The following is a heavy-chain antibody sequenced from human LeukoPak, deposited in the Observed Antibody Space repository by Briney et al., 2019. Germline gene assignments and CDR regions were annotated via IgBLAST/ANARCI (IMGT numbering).Heavy chain of an antibody. V-gene: IGHV1-18*01. CDR2: ISTYYGNT. CDR1: GYTFTNHG. D-gene: IGHD2-2*01. Sequence: GASVKVSCKASGYTFTNHGISWVRQAPGQGLEWMGWISTYYGNTNYAQKPQGRVTMTTDTSTSTAFMELRSLRSDDTAVYYCARDEGYCTITTCYRNWFDPWGQGTLVTVSS. CDR3: ARDEGYCTITTCYRNWFDP. J-gene: IGHJ5*02.